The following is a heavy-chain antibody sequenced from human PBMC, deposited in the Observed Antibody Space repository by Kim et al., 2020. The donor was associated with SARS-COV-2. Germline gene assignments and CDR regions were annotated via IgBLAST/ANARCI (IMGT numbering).Heavy chain of an antibody. J-gene: IGHJ4*02. Sequence: NDRGSTNSTPSLKSRVTISVDTSKNQFSLKLSSVTAADTAVYYCAGGLDYWGQGTLVTVSS. CDR2: NDRGST. V-gene: IGHV4-34*01. CDR3: AGGLDY.